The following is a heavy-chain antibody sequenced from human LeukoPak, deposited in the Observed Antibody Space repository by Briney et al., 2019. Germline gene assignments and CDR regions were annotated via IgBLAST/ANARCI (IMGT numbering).Heavy chain of an antibody. CDR2: TSYDGNNK. CDR1: GFTFSSYA. J-gene: IGHJ6*02. CDR3: ARIVYSRQMTGDYYGMEV. Sequence: GGSLRLSCVASGFTFSSYAMHWVRQVPGKGLEWVAVTSYDGNNKDYADSVKGRSTISRDNSKNALFLQMKSLTPEDTAVYHCARIVYSRQMTGDYYGMEVWGQGTTVTVSS. V-gene: IGHV3-30*04. D-gene: IGHD4-11*01.